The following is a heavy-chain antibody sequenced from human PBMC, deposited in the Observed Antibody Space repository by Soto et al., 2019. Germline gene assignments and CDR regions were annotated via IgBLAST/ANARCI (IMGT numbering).Heavy chain of an antibody. D-gene: IGHD5-12*01. Sequence: QVQLVESGGGVVQPGRSLRLSCAASGFTFSSYGMHWVRQAPGKGLEWVAVISYDGSNKYYADSVKGRFTISRDNSKNTLYLQMNSLRAEDTAVYYCAKVKVIWWLPGGMDVWGQGTTVTVSS. CDR1: GFTFSSYG. CDR3: AKVKVIWWLPGGMDV. V-gene: IGHV3-30*18. CDR2: ISYDGSNK. J-gene: IGHJ6*02.